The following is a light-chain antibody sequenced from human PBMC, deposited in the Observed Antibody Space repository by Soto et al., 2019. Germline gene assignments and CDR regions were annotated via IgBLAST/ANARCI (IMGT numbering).Light chain of an antibody. CDR2: DAY. J-gene: IGKJ1*01. CDR1: QSFRGL. Sequence: EVVLTQSPFTLSLSPGERATLSFRASQSFRGLLAWYQQKPGQAPRLLIYDAYNRATGIPPRFSGSGSGTDFTLTISSLEPEDSAVYYCQQRHMWPITFGQGTKVDI. CDR3: QQRHMWPIT. V-gene: IGKV3-11*01.